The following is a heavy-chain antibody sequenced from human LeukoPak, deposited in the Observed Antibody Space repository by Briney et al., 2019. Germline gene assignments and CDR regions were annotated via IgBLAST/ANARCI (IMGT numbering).Heavy chain of an antibody. D-gene: IGHD6-6*01. V-gene: IGHV4-4*07. CDR3: ARDPTANSSSSAYFDY. CDR2: IYTSGST. CDR1: GGSISSYY. J-gene: IGHJ4*02. Sequence: SETLSLTCTVSGGSISSYYWSWIRQPAGKGLEWIGRIYTSGSTNYNPSLKSRVTMSVDTSKNQFSLKLSSVTAADTAVYYCARDPTANSSSSAYFDYWGQGTLVTVSS.